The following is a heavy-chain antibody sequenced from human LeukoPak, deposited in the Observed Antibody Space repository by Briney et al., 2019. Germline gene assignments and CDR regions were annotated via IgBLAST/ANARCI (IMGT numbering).Heavy chain of an antibody. D-gene: IGHD6-25*01. CDR1: GGSISSYY. Sequence: SETLSLTCTASGGSISSYYWSWIRQPPGKGLEGSGYIYYSGSTNYNPSLKSRVTISVDTSKNQFSLKLSSVTAADTAVYYCVRHEALAARYFDLWGRRTLVTVSP. J-gene: IGHJ2*01. CDR3: VRHEALAARYFDL. V-gene: IGHV4-59*08. CDR2: IYYSGST.